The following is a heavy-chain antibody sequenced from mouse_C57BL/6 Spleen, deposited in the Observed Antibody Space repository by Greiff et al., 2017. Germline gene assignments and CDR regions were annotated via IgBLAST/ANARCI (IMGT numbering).Heavy chain of an antibody. CDR2: IYPGSGST. CDR1: GYTFTSYW. V-gene: IGHV1-55*01. D-gene: IGHD2-4*01. CDR3: ARDDYDAKEFAY. J-gene: IGHJ3*01. Sequence: VQLQQPGAELVKPGASVKMSCKASGYTFTSYWITWVKQRPGQGLEWIGDIYPGSGSTNYNEKFKSKATLTVDTSSSTAYMQLSSLTSEDSAVYYCARDDYDAKEFAYWGQGTLVTVSA.